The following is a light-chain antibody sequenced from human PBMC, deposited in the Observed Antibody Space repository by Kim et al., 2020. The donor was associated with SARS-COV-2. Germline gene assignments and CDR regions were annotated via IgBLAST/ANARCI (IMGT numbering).Light chain of an antibody. CDR1: KMGDND. Sequence: SGSPGQTARIPGCGEKMGDNDMCWFQQKAGQSPLLVLYGNDKRPSGIHEGFSGSKSGNTATLAISGAKAMIEADYYCQAWDGTTAVFGGGTKVTVL. CDR3: QAWDGTTAV. V-gene: IGLV3-1*01. J-gene: IGLJ3*02. CDR2: GND.